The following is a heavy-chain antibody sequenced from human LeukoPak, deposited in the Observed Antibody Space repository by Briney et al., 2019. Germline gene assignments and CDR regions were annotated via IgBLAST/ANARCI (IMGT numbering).Heavy chain of an antibody. V-gene: IGHV4-59*01. CDR1: GGSISSYY. CDR3: ARAPERWYSYGSYTYHYMDV. CDR2: ISYSGST. J-gene: IGHJ6*03. Sequence: SETLSLTCSVSGGSISSYYWNWIRQPPGKALEWIGSISYSGSTNYSPSLESRVTISVDTSKNQISLKLSSVTAADTAIYYCARAPERWYSYGSYTYHYMDVWGRGTTVTVSS. D-gene: IGHD3-10*01.